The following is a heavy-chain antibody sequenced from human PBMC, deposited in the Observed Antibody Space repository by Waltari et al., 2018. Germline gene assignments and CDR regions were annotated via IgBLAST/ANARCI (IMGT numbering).Heavy chain of an antibody. Sequence: EVQLVESGGGLVKPGGSLRLSCAASGFTFSSCSMNWVRQAPGKGLEWVSSISSSNIYIYYADSVKGRLTISRDNAKNSLYLQMNSLRAEDTAVYYCARGAQMADAFDIWGQGTMVTVSS. J-gene: IGHJ3*02. CDR1: GFTFSSCS. CDR2: ISSSNIYI. CDR3: ARGAQMADAFDI. V-gene: IGHV3-21*01.